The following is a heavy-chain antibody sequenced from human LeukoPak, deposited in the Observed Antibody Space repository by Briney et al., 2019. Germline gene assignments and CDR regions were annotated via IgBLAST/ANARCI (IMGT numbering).Heavy chain of an antibody. CDR1: GFTFSSYA. CDR3: LYDYGDYGGYYFDY. D-gene: IGHD4-17*01. CDR2: ISGSGGST. J-gene: IGHJ4*02. V-gene: IGHV3-23*01. Sequence: GGSLRLSCAASGFTFSSYAMSWVRQAPGKGLEWVSAISGSGGSTYYADSVKGRFTISRDNSKNTLYPQMNSLRAEDTAVYYCLYDYGDYGGYYFDYWGQGTLVTVSS.